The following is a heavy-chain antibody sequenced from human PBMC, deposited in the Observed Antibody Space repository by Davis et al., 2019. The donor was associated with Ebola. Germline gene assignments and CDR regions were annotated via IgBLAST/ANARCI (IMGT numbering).Heavy chain of an antibody. CDR3: AMLFHYYGMDV. CDR1: GFTFSQYA. V-gene: IGHV3-23*01. J-gene: IGHJ6*02. D-gene: IGHD3-10*02. Sequence: GGSLRLSCAASGFTFSQYAMSWVRQAPGKGLEWVSSISGSGNTTYYADSVKGRFTISRDNSKNTLYLQMNSLRAEDTAVYYCAMLFHYYGMDVWGQGTTVTVSS. CDR2: ISGSGNTT.